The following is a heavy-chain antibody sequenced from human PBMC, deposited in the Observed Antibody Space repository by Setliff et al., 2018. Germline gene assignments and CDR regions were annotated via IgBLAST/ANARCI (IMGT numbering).Heavy chain of an antibody. D-gene: IGHD1-26*01. CDR2: INFSGGKT. CDR1: GYTFISYY. V-gene: IGHV1-46*01. J-gene: IGHJ4*02. Sequence: ASVKVSCKASGYTFISYYMHWVRQAPGQGLEWMGIINFSGGKTSYAQNFQGRVTMTRDTSTSTVYMDMSSLRSEDTAVYYCARSGNYSPNDYWGQGTLVTVSS. CDR3: ARSGNYSPNDY.